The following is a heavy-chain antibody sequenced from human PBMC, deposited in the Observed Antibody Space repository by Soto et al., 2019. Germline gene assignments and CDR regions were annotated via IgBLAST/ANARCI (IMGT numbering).Heavy chain of an antibody. Sequence: QVQLQESGPGLVKPSETLSLTCTVSGGSISSYYWSWIRQPPGKGLEWIGYIYYSGSTNYNPSLNSRVTISVVTSKNQFSLKLSSVPAADTAVYYCARRWGGSFDFWGQGSLVTVSS. V-gene: IGHV4-59*08. CDR3: ARRWGGSFDF. CDR1: GGSISSYY. J-gene: IGHJ4*02. CDR2: IYYSGST. D-gene: IGHD1-1*01.